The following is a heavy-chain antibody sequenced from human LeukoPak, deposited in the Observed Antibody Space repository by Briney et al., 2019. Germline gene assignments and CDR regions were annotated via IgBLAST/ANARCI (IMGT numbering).Heavy chain of an antibody. J-gene: IGHJ4*02. D-gene: IGHD2-21*02. CDR3: ARADGLLEGYFDY. CDR2: IGISSNKI. V-gene: IGHV3-21*01. Sequence: PGGSLRLSCAASGFTLRSYTMNWVRQAPGKGLEWVSSIGISSNKIYYADSVKGRFIISIDNAKNSVYLQMNSLRAEDTAVYYCARADGLLEGYFDYWGQGTLVTVSS. CDR1: GFTLRSYT.